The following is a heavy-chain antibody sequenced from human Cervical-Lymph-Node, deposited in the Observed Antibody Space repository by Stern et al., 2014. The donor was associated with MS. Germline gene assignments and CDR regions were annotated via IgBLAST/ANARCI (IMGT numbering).Heavy chain of an antibody. J-gene: IGHJ4*03. D-gene: IGHD4-17*01. Sequence: VQLMQSGAEVKKPGESLKISCKGSGYSFTANWIAWVRQMPGKGLEWMGILYPGDSDTRYSPSFQGQVTISADKSISTAYLRWSSPEASDAAKYYCGRVGGDYAFDFWGQGTLVTVSS. CDR3: GRVGGDYAFDF. CDR2: LYPGDSDT. CDR1: GYSFTANW. V-gene: IGHV5-51*01.